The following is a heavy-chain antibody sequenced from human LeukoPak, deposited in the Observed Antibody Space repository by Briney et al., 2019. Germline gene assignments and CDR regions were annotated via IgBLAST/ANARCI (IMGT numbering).Heavy chain of an antibody. Sequence: ASVKVSCKAAGGAFSSYAFSWVRQAPGKGPECVSVIYSDGSTFYTDSVKGRFTVSRDNSKNTLYLQMNSLRAEDTAVYYCARVPTAGYYYYGMDVWGQGTTVTVSS. D-gene: IGHD4-17*01. J-gene: IGHJ6*02. V-gene: IGHV3-66*01. CDR2: IYSDGST. CDR1: GGAFSSYA. CDR3: ARVPTAGYYYYGMDV.